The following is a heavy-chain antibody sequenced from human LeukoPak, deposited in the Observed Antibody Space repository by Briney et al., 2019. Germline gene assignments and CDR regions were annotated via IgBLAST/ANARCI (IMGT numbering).Heavy chain of an antibody. CDR1: GFTFSSYA. V-gene: IGHV3-23*01. CDR2: ISGSGGST. CDR3: AKDGNARLTDYYGSGSYYTHFDY. J-gene: IGHJ4*02. D-gene: IGHD3-10*01. Sequence: HPGGSLRLSCAASGFTFSSYAMSWVRQAPGKGLEWVSAISGSGGSTYYADSVKGRFTISRDNSKNTLYLQMNSLRAEDTAVYYCAKDGNARLTDYYGSGSYYTHFDYWGQGTLVTVSS.